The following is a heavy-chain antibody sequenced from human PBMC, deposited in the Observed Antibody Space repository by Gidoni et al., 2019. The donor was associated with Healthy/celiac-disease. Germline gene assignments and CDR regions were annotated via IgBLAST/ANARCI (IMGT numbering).Heavy chain of an antibody. Sequence: EVQLVESGGGVVQPGRSLRRSCAASGITLDDYAMHWVRQAPGKGLEWVSGISWNSGSIVYADSVKVRFTISRDNAKNSLYLQMNSLRAEATALYYCAKETGYISGCFDYWGQGTLVTVSS. CDR1: GITLDDYA. CDR3: AKETGYISGCFDY. D-gene: IGHD6-19*01. V-gene: IGHV3-9*01. CDR2: ISWNSGSI. J-gene: IGHJ4*02.